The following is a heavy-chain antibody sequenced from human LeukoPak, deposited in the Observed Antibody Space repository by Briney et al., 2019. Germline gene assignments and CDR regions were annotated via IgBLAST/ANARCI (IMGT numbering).Heavy chain of an antibody. D-gene: IGHD6-19*01. Sequence: SETLSLTCTVSGGSISSYYWSWIRQPPGKGLEWIGEIYHSGSTNYNPSLKSRVTISVDKSKNQFSLKLSSVTAADTAVYYCASRGWGDGNWFDPWGQGTLVTVSS. CDR2: IYHSGST. V-gene: IGHV4-59*12. J-gene: IGHJ5*02. CDR3: ASRGWGDGNWFDP. CDR1: GGSISSYY.